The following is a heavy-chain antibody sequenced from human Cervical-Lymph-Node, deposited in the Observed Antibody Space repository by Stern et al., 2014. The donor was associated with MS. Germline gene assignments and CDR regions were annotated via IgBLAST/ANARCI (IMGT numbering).Heavy chain of an antibody. V-gene: IGHV1-18*01. D-gene: IGHD3-10*02. Sequence: QVQLVQSESEVRKPGASVTVSCTTSGYTFTTYGLSWVRQVPGQGPEWMGGISTFSGKTDYARRLQDRVTMTTNTSTSTVYLEVRSLTSEDTAVYYCARVFGDFDYWGQGTLVTVSS. J-gene: IGHJ4*02. CDR1: GYTFTTYG. CDR2: ISTFSGKT. CDR3: ARVFGDFDY.